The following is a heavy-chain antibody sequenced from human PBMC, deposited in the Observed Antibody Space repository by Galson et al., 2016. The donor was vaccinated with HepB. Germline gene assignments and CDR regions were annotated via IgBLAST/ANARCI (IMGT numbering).Heavy chain of an antibody. J-gene: IGHJ6*04. D-gene: IGHD3-16*01. CDR3: ATDGIGDYYYGLDV. Sequence: ETLSLTCAVSGGSTGGSYWSWIRQPPGKGLEWIGFIYYTGTTNYSPSLKSRVSISLDTSKSPFSLRLTSVTPADTAVYFCATDGIGDYYYGLDVWGKGTSVTVSS. CDR2: IYYTGTT. V-gene: IGHV4-59*01. CDR1: GGSTGGSY.